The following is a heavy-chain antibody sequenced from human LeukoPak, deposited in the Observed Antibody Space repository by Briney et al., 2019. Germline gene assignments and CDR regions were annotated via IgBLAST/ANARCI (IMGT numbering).Heavy chain of an antibody. V-gene: IGHV3-9*01. Sequence: PGRSLRLSCAASGFTFDDYAMHWVRQAPGKGLKWVSGISWNSGSIGYADSVKGRFTISRDNAKNSLYLQMDSLRTEDTAVYYCAKALYRSSPTFDYWGQGTLVTVSS. CDR3: AKALYRSSPTFDY. CDR2: ISWNSGSI. J-gene: IGHJ4*02. D-gene: IGHD6-13*01. CDR1: GFTFDDYA.